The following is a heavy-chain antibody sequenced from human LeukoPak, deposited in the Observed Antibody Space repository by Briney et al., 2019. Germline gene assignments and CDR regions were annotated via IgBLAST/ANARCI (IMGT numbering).Heavy chain of an antibody. CDR2: IWYDGINK. V-gene: IGHV3-33*01. Sequence: GGSLRLSCVASGFSFSSYGMHWVRQAPGKGLEWEAVIWYDGINKFYADSVKGRFTISRDNSKNTVFLQMNSLRVEDTAVYYCARDRDNLLSRDGFDIWGQGTMVTVSS. CDR3: ARDRDNLLSRDGFDI. CDR1: GFSFSSYG. J-gene: IGHJ3*02. D-gene: IGHD3-10*01.